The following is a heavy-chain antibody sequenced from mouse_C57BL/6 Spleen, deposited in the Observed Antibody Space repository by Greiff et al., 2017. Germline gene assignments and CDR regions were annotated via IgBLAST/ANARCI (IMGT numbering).Heavy chain of an antibody. D-gene: IGHD2-4*01. CDR2: IYPGGGYT. J-gene: IGHJ2*01. CDR3: ARSGDYDRYFDY. Sequence: QVQLQQSGAELVRPGTSVKMSCKASGYTFTNYWIGWAKQRPGHGLEWIGDIYPGGGYTNYNEKFKGKATLTADKPSSTAYMQFSSLTSEDSAIYYCARSGDYDRYFDYWGQGTTLTVSS. CDR1: GYTFTNYW. V-gene: IGHV1-63*01.